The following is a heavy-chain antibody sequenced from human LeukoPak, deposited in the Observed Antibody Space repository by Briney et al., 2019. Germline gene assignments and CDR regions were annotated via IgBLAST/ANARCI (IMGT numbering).Heavy chain of an antibody. CDR1: GASFTNYY. CDR2: ISFSGST. J-gene: IGHJ5*02. D-gene: IGHD3-3*01. Sequence: SETLSLTCTVSGASFTNYYWSWLRQSPGKGLEWIGYISFSGSTNYNPSLKSRVTISIDTSKSQFSLKLSSVTAADTAVYYCARGGGRFLEWLLYPRGPSFDPWGQGTLVTVSS. V-gene: IGHV4-59*01. CDR3: ARGGGRFLEWLLYPRGPSFDP.